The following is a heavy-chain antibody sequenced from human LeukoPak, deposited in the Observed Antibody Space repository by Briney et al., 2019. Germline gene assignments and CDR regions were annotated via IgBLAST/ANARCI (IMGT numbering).Heavy chain of an antibody. D-gene: IGHD1-26*01. CDR3: ARARLSGSYPYFDY. Sequence: ASVKVSCKASGYTFTSYGISWVRQAPGQGLEWMGWISAYNGNTNYAQKLQGRVTMTTDTSTSTAYMELRSLRSDDTTVYYCARARLSGSYPYFDYWGQGTLVTVSS. J-gene: IGHJ4*02. V-gene: IGHV1-18*01. CDR2: ISAYNGNT. CDR1: GYTFTSYG.